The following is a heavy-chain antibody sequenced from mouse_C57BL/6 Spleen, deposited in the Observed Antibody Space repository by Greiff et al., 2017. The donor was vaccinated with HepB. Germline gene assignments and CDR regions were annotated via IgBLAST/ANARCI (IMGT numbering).Heavy chain of an antibody. CDR1: GFTFSDYY. CDR2: INYDGSST. CDR3: AREGGYDYDAGFAY. Sequence: EVKLVESEGGLVQPGSSMKLSCTASGFTFSDYYMAWVRQVPEKGLEWVANINYDGSSTYYLDSLKSRFIISRDNAKNILYLQMSSLKSEDTATYYCAREGGYDYDAGFAYWGQGTLVTVSA. D-gene: IGHD2-4*01. V-gene: IGHV5-16*01. J-gene: IGHJ3*01.